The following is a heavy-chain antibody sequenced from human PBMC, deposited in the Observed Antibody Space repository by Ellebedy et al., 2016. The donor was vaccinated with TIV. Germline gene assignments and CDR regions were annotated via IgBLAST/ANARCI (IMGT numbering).Heavy chain of an antibody. CDR2: IYSSGNT. CDR3: ARYRYSNYEIATDY. D-gene: IGHD5-12*01. Sequence: MPSETLSLTCTVSGFSINSLYWSWIRQPPGKGLEWIGYIYSSGNTKYNPSLKSRVTISVDTSKTQFSLKMSSVTAADTAVYYCARYRYSNYEIATDYWGQGTLVTVSS. J-gene: IGHJ4*02. V-gene: IGHV4-59*08. CDR1: GFSINSLY.